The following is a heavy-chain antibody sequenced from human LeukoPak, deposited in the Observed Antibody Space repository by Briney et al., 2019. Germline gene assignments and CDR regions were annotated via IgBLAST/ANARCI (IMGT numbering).Heavy chain of an antibody. CDR1: GGTFSTYA. V-gene: IGHV1-8*02. CDR3: ARGQYDSSGYAFDY. J-gene: IGHJ4*02. Sequence: ASVKVSCKVSGGTFSTYAITWVRQATGQGLGWMGWMNPNSGNTGYAQKFQGRVTMTRNTSISTAYMELSSLRSEDTAVYYCARGQYDSSGYAFDYWGQGTLVTVSS. CDR2: MNPNSGNT. D-gene: IGHD3-22*01.